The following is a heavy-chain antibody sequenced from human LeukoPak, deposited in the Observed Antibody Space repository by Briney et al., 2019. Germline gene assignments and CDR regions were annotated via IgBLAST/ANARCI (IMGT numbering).Heavy chain of an antibody. D-gene: IGHD1-26*01. J-gene: IGHJ5*02. CDR2: ISTGGGNT. CDR3: AKDIGRTSGTYDH. V-gene: IGHV3-23*01. Sequence: GGSLTLSCAASGFTFSSYAMTWVRQAPGKGLECVSAISTGGGNTYDADSVKGRFTISRDNSKNTLYLQMNSLRVADTAVYYCAKDIGRTSGTYDHWGQGTLVTVSS. CDR1: GFTFSSYA.